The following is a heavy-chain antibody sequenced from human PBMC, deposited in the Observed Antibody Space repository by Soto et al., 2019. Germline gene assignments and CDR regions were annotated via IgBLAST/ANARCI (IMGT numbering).Heavy chain of an antibody. J-gene: IGHJ4*02. CDR1: GFTFSSYG. D-gene: IGHD6-13*01. CDR3: AKDKHSSSWQPPDDY. V-gene: IGHV3-30*18. CDR2: ISYDGSNK. Sequence: GGSLRLSCAASGFTFSSYGMHWVRQAPGKGLEWVAVISYDGSNKYYADSVKGRFTISRDNSKNTLYLQMNSLRAEDTAVYYCAKDKHSSSWQPPDDYWGQGTLVTVSS.